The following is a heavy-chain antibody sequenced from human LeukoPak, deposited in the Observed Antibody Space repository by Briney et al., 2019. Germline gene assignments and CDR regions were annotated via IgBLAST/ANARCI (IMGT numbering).Heavy chain of an antibody. Sequence: SETLSLTCAVSGGSFTGYYWSWIRQAPGKGLEWIGEIHYRSSTTYNPSLRSRVTISRVTSENQFSLKLSSVTAADTAVYYCARGILEYYYFDLWGRGTLVTVSS. V-gene: IGHV4-34*01. CDR1: GGSFTGYY. J-gene: IGHJ2*01. D-gene: IGHD3-3*01. CDR3: ARGILEYYYFDL. CDR2: IHYRSST.